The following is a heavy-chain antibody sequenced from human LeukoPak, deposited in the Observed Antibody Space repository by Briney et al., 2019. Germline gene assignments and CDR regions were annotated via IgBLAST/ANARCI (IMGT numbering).Heavy chain of an antibody. CDR1: GFTFSSYS. D-gene: IGHD1-1*01. Sequence: GGSLRLSCAASGFTFSSYSMNWVRQAPGKGLEWVSAISGSGGSTYYADSVKGRFTISRDNSKNTLYLQMNSLRAEDTAVYYCAKDDDNLSPHYWGQGTLVTVSS. V-gene: IGHV3-23*01. CDR3: AKDDDNLSPHY. CDR2: ISGSGGST. J-gene: IGHJ4*02.